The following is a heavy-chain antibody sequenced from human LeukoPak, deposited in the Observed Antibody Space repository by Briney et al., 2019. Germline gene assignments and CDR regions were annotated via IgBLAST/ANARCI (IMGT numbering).Heavy chain of an antibody. CDR1: GYTFTSYS. CDR3: ARDWGCSSTSCSVEGIYYYYMDV. V-gene: IGHV1-18*01. J-gene: IGHJ6*03. CDR2: ISAYNGNT. Sequence: ASVKVSCKASGYTFTSYSITWVRQAPGQGLEWMGWISAYNGNTNYAQKLQGRVTMTTDTSTSTPYMELRSLRSADTAVYYCARDWGCSSTSCSVEGIYYYYMDVWGKGTTVTVSS. D-gene: IGHD2-2*01.